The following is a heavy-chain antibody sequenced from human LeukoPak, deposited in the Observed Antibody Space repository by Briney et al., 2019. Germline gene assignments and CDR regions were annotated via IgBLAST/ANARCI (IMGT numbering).Heavy chain of an antibody. J-gene: IGHJ4*02. CDR2: IYYSGST. CDR1: GGSISTSNYY. V-gene: IGHV4-39*07. Sequence: PSETLSLTCTVSGGSISTSNYYWGWIRQPPGKGLEWIGSIYYSGSTYYNPSLKSRVTISVDTSKNQFSLKLSSVTAADTAVYYCAREDTYYDYVWGSERGPNFDYWGQGTLVTVSS. D-gene: IGHD3-16*01. CDR3: AREDTYYDYVWGSERGPNFDY.